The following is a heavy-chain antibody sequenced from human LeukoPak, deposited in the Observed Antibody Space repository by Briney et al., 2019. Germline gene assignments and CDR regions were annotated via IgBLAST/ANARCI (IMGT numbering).Heavy chain of an antibody. J-gene: IGHJ4*02. V-gene: IGHV1-46*01. CDR3: ARAGKAAAGTGSDRFDY. Sequence: ASVKVSCKASGYTFTGYYMHWVRQAPGQGLEWMGIINPSGGSTSCAQKFQGRVTMTRDMSTSTVYMELSSLRSEDTAVYYCARAGKAAAGTGSDRFDYWGQGTLVTVSS. CDR2: INPSGGST. D-gene: IGHD6-13*01. CDR1: GYTFTGYY.